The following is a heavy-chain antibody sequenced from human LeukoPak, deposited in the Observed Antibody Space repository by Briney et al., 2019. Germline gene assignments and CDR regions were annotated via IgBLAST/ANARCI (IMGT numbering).Heavy chain of an antibody. Sequence: ASVKFSCQASGGTFSSYAISWVRQAPGQGLEWMGGIIPIFGTANYAQKFQGRVTITADESTSTAYMELSSLRSEDTAVYYCARDRPARSPVLIMDVWGKGTTVTVSS. J-gene: IGHJ6*01. CDR1: GGTFSSYA. V-gene: IGHV1-69*13. CDR2: IIPIFGTA. D-gene: IGHD3-16*01. CDR3: ARDRPARSPVLIMDV.